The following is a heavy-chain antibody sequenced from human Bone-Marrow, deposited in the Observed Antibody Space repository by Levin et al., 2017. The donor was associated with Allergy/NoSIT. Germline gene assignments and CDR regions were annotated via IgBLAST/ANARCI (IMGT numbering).Heavy chain of an antibody. CDR3: ARAPEGSGSYYIVDY. CDR2: INPNSGGT. V-gene: IGHV1-2*02. Sequence: ASVKVSCKASGYTFTGYYMHWVRQAPGQGLEWMGWINPNSGGTNYAQKFQGRVTMTRDTSISTAYMELSRLRSDDTAVYYCARAPEGSGSYYIVDYWGQGTLVTVSS. J-gene: IGHJ4*02. CDR1: GYTFTGYY. D-gene: IGHD3-10*01.